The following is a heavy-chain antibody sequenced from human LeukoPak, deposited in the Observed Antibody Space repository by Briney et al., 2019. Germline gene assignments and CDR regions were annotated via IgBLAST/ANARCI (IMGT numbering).Heavy chain of an antibody. CDR2: IYSGGST. V-gene: IGHV3-53*01. Sequence: GGSLRLSCAASGFTVSSTYMTWVRQAPGKGLEWVSVIYSGGSTYYADSVKGRFTISRDNSKNTLYLQMNSLRAEDTAVYYCARGPYYYDRSGYFAYWGQGTLVTVSS. J-gene: IGHJ4*02. CDR3: ARGPYYYDRSGYFAY. D-gene: IGHD3-22*01. CDR1: GFTVSSTY.